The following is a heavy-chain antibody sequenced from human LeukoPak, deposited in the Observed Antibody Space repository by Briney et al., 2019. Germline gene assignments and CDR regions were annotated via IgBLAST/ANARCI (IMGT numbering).Heavy chain of an antibody. J-gene: IGHJ4*02. D-gene: IGHD6-19*01. CDR2: VKSKSDGGTI. Sequence: GGSLRLTCTASGFTFIKGWMSWVRQAPGKGLEWVGRVKSKSDGGTIDYGAPVKGRFTISRDDSKNMLYLQMNSLQTEDTAVYYCTTDRGIAVRPLFDYWGQGTLVTVSS. V-gene: IGHV3-15*01. CDR1: GFTFIKGW. CDR3: TTDRGIAVRPLFDY.